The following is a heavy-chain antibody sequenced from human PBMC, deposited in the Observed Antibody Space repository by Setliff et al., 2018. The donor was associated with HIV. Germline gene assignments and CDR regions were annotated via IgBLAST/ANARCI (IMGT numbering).Heavy chain of an antibody. J-gene: IGHJ3*02. CDR2: INPNSGGT. CDR1: GYTFTGYY. V-gene: IGHV1-2*06. Sequence: ASVKVSCKASGYTFTGYYMHWVRQAPGQGLEWMGRINPNSGGTKYAQKFQGRVSITRDTSASTAYMELSSLKSEDTAMYYCASQQDIPPAIVPFDIWGQGTMVTVSS. D-gene: IGHD2-2*01. CDR3: ASQQDIPPAIVPFDI.